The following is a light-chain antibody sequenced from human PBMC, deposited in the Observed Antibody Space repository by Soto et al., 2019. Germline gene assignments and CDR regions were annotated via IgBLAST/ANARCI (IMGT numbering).Light chain of an antibody. CDR3: QKYNSAPHT. CDR2: DAS. V-gene: IGKV1-27*01. J-gene: IGKJ4*01. CDR1: QAIANY. Sequence: DVRMTQSPSSLSASVGDRVTITCRASQAIANYLAWYQQKPGQVPELLIYDASTLQSGVPSRFSGSASGTEFTLTINSQQPEDVATYYCQKYNSAPHTFGGGTKVEMK.